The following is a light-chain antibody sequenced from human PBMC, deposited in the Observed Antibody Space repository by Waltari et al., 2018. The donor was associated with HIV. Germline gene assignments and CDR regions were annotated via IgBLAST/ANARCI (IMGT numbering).Light chain of an antibody. Sequence: QSVLTQPPSVSAAPGQRVTISCTGSSSNIGAHYGVHWYPHVPGTAPRVLIHDNDNRPSGVPDRFSASRSGTSASLAIGGLHSEDEAVYYCHSYDSSLSSWVFGGGTTVTV. CDR1: SSNIGAHYG. CDR2: DND. CDR3: HSYDSSLSSWV. J-gene: IGLJ3*02. V-gene: IGLV1-40*01.